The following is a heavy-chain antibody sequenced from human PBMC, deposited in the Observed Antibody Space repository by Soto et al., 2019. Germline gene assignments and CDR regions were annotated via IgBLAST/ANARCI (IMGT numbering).Heavy chain of an antibody. D-gene: IGHD2-21*02. J-gene: IGHJ6*02. CDR1: GGSISRYY. CDR3: ARDLWGYCGTDCYPLDV. CDR2: MYNTGRT. V-gene: IGHV4-59*01. Sequence: SETLSLTCTVSGGSISRYYWSWIRQPPGKGLEWIGYMYNTGRTVYNPSFKSRVTISVDTSKNQFSLQLDSVTAADTAVYFCARDLWGYCGTDCYPLDVWGQGTTVTVSS.